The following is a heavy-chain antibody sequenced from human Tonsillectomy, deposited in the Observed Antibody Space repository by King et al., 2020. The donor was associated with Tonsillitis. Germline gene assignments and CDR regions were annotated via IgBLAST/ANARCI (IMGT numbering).Heavy chain of an antibody. CDR2: IYYSGST. Sequence: QLQESGPGLVKPSETLSLTCSVSGGAISNYYWNWIRQSPGKGLEWIGYIYYSGSTNYNPSLKSRVTISVDTSKNKFSLKLSSVTAADTAVYYCARGGDYYDSSGYYYVPPDYWGQGTLVTVSS. J-gene: IGHJ4*02. CDR3: ARGGDYYDSSGYYYVPPDY. V-gene: IGHV4-59*01. CDR1: GGAISNYY. D-gene: IGHD3-22*01.